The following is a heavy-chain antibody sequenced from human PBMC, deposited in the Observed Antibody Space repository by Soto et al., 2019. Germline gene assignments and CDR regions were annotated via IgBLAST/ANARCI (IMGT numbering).Heavy chain of an antibody. D-gene: IGHD1-7*01. Sequence: EVHLVESGGGWVQPGRSLRLSCEGSGFTFENYVMHWVRQVPGKGLEWVSGITWNGRRVGYVDSVKGRFTISRDNTKNSLYLEMNSLRAEDTALYHCARDIGYDWNYSWFDPWGQGTLVTVSS. V-gene: IGHV3-9*01. CDR2: ITWNGRRV. CDR3: ARDIGYDWNYSWFDP. CDR1: GFTFENYV. J-gene: IGHJ5*02.